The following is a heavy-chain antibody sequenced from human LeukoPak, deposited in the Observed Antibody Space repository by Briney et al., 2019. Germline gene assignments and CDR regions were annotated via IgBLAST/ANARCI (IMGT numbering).Heavy chain of an antibody. J-gene: IGHJ4*02. V-gene: IGHV4-39*07. CDR2: IYSSGST. Sequence: SETLSLTCTVSGGSISSSYYYWGWIRQPPGKGLEWIGSIYSSGSTYYNPSLKSRVTMSVDTSKNQFSLKLSSVTAADTAIYYCARENPSGYYNRPIDYWGQGTLVTVSS. CDR1: GGSISSSYYY. D-gene: IGHD3-22*01. CDR3: ARENPSGYYNRPIDY.